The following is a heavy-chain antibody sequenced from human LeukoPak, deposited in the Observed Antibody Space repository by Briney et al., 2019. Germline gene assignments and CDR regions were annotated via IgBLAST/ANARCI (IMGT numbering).Heavy chain of an antibody. CDR2: INHSGST. V-gene: IGHV4-34*01. CDR1: GGSFSGYY. J-gene: IGHJ6*04. D-gene: IGHD2-2*01. CDR3: ARGEYCSSTSCYVYYYYGMDV. Sequence: SEILSLTCAVYGGSFSGYYWSWIRQPPGKGLEWIGEINHSGSTNYNPSLKSRVTISVDTSKNQFSLKLSSVTAADTAVYYCARGEYCSSTSCYVYYYYGMDVWGKGTTVTVSS.